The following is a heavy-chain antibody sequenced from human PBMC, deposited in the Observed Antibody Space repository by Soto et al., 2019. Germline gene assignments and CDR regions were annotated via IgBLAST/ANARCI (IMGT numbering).Heavy chain of an antibody. Sequence: GASLRLSSVASGFTFDSYAMNWIRQAPGKGLDCVSVIRGGGTSTDYADSVKGRFTVSRDNSKNRMYLQMNSLSAEATGAYSCAKERFVYDFGIVSAHNLIGLVVWGQGTTVTVSS. V-gene: IGHV3-23*01. D-gene: IGHD3-3*01. CDR2: IRGGGTST. CDR3: AKERFVYDFGIVSAHNLIGLVV. CDR1: GFTFDSYA. J-gene: IGHJ6*02.